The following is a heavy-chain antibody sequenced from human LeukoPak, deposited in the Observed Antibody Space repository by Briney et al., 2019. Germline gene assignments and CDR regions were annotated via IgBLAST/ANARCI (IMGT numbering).Heavy chain of an antibody. D-gene: IGHD3-3*01. Sequence: GESLKISCKGSGYSFTSYWIGWVRQMPGKGLEWMGIIYPGDSDTKYSPSFQGQVTISADKSISTAYLQWSSLKASDTAMYYCARTYGITIFGVAINWFDPWGQGTLVTVSS. J-gene: IGHJ5*02. CDR1: GYSFTSYW. CDR2: IYPGDSDT. V-gene: IGHV5-51*01. CDR3: ARTYGITIFGVAINWFDP.